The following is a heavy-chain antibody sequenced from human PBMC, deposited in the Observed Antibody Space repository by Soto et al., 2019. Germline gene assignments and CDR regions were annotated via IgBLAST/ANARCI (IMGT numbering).Heavy chain of an antibody. CDR1: GFTFDDYT. CDR3: AKDHPDNYGGNSYLGFLDY. V-gene: IGHV3-43*01. CDR2: ISWDGGST. D-gene: IGHD4-17*01. J-gene: IGHJ4*02. Sequence: GGSLRLSCAASGFTFDDYTMHWVRQAPGKGLEWVSLISWDGGSTYYADSVKGRFTISRDNSKNSLYLQINSLRTEDTALYYCAKDHPDNYGGNSYLGFLDYWGQGTLVTVSS.